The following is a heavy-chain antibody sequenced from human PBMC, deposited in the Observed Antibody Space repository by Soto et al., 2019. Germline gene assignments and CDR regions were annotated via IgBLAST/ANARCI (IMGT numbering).Heavy chain of an antibody. CDR3: ARLRSITMIRGHGGFDY. D-gene: IGHD3-22*01. J-gene: IGHJ4*02. CDR1: GFSLSNARMG. V-gene: IGHV2-26*01. Sequence: QVTLKESGPVLVKPTETLTLTCTVSGFSLSNARMGVSWIRQPPGKALEWLAHIFSNDEKSYSTSLKSRLTISKHTSKSQLVLTMTTMDPVDTATYYCARLRSITMIRGHGGFDYWGQGTLVTVSS. CDR2: IFSNDEK.